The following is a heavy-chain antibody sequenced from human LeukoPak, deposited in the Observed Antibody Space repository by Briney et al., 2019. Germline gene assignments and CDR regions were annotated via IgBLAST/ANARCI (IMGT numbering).Heavy chain of an antibody. CDR2: IKQDGSEK. V-gene: IGHV3-7*01. J-gene: IGHJ6*03. CDR1: GFTFSSYW. CDR3: ARAPRVDYMDV. Sequence: GGSLRLSCAASGFTFSSYWMSWVRQAPGKGLEWVANIKQDGSEKYYVDSVKGRFTISRDNAKNSLYLQMNSLRAEDTTVYYCARAPRVDYMDVWGKGTTVTVSS. D-gene: IGHD2-15*01.